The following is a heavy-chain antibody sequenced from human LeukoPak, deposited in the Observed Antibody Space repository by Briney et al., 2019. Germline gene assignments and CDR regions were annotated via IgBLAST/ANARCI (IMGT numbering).Heavy chain of an antibody. CDR1: GFTFSSYW. CDR3: AADVPENAAQIDY. J-gene: IGHJ4*02. V-gene: IGHV3-15*01. D-gene: IGHD2-15*01. CDR2: VRSGGPT. Sequence: GGSLRLSCAASGFTFSSYWMSWVRRAPGKGLEWVARVRSGGPTDYAASVRGRFTISRDDSRNTVYLQMNSLSTEDTAVLYCAADVPENAAQIDYWGQGTRVTVSS.